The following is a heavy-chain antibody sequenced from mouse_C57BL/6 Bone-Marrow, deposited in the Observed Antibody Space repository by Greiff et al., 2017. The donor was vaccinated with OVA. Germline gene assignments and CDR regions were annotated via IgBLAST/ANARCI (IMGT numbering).Heavy chain of an antibody. CDR2: ILPGSGST. V-gene: IGHV1-9*01. Sequence: QVQLQQSGAELMKPGASVKLSCKATGYTFTGYWIEWVKQRPGHGLEWIGEILPGSGSTNYTEKFKGKATFTADTSSNTAYMQLSSLTTEDSAIYYCARYGNYLLYWYVDVWGTGTTVTVSS. J-gene: IGHJ1*03. D-gene: IGHD2-1*01. CDR3: ARYGNYLLYWYVDV. CDR1: GYTFTGYW.